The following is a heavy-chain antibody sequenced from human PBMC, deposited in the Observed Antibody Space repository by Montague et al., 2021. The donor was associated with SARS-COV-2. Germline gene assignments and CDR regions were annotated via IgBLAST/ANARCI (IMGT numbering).Heavy chain of an antibody. J-gene: IGHJ4*02. CDR2: GNHPDGT. Sequence: SETLSLTCAVDGESFTGYSWNWIRQRPGKGLEWMGEGNHPDGTNYNPSLTIRGTISIYMSKNQFSLNLESVTAADTAVYYCARPVSSRGHRFEYWGQGTLVTVSS. CDR3: ARPVSSRGHRFEY. V-gene: IGHV4-34*01. D-gene: IGHD2-2*01. CDR1: GESFTGYS.